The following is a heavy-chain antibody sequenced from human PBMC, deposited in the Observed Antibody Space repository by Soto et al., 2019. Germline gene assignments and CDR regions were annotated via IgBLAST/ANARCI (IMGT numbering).Heavy chain of an antibody. Sequence: PGGSLRLSCAASGFTFSTYSMNWVRQAPGKGLEWVSYISSSGSTIYYADSVKGRFTISRDNAKNSLYLQMNSLRAEDTAVYYCASPFWSGPSTHFGHWGQGTLVTVSS. V-gene: IGHV3-48*04. J-gene: IGHJ4*02. CDR3: ASPFWSGPSTHFGH. CDR2: ISSSGSTI. D-gene: IGHD3-3*01. CDR1: GFTFSTYS.